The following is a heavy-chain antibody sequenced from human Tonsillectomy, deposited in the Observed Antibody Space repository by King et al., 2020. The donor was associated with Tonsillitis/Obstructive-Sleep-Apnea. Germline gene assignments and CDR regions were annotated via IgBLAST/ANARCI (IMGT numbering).Heavy chain of an antibody. CDR3: ARALPKDIVVVPAATGEAVFDP. CDR2: IIPILGIV. CDR1: GGTFSSYA. V-gene: IGHV1-69*09. D-gene: IGHD2-2*01. Sequence: VQLVQSGAEVKKPGSSVKVSCKASGGTFSSYAISWVRQAPGQGLEWMGRIIPILGIVNYAQKFQGRVTITADKSTSTAYMELSSLRSEDTAVYYCARALPKDIVVVPAATGEAVFDPWGQGTLVTVSS. J-gene: IGHJ5*02.